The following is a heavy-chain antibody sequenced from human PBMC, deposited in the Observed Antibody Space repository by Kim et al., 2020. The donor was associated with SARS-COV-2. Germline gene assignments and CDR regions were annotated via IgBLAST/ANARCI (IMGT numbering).Heavy chain of an antibody. J-gene: IGHJ6*04. D-gene: IGHD3-22*01. V-gene: IGHV3-30*18. CDR2: ISYDGSNK. Sequence: GGSLRLSCAASGFTFSSYGMHWVRQAPGKGLEWVAVISYDGSNKYYADSVKGRFTISRDNSKNTLYLQMNSLRAEDTAVYYCAKMPTYYYDSSGYYYGSGMDVWRKGTTVTVSS. CDR3: AKMPTYYYDSSGYYYGSGMDV. CDR1: GFTFSSYG.